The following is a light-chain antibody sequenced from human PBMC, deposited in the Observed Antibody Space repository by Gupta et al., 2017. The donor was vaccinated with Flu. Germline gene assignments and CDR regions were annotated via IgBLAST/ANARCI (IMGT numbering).Light chain of an antibody. CDR2: EVS. CDR3: TSYTSSSTQV. Sequence: QSALTQPASVSGSPGQSITISCTGTSGDVGGYNFVSWYQQYPGKAPKLMIYEVSNRPSGVSNRFSGSKSGNTASLTISGLQAEDEADFYCTSYTSSSTQVFGTGTKVTVL. J-gene: IGLJ1*01. CDR1: SGDVGGYNF. V-gene: IGLV2-14*01.